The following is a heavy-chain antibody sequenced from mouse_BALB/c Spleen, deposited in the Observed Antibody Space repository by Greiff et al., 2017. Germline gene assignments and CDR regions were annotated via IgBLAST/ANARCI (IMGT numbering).Heavy chain of an antibody. CDR1: GFSLSTSGMG. CDR2: IYWDDDK. CDR3: ARSLYYDYDRGSWFAY. Sequence: QVTLKVSGPGILQPSQTLSLTCSFSGFSLSTSGMGVSWIRQPSGKGLEWLAHIYWDDDKRYNPSLKSRLTISKDTSRNQVFLKITSVDTADTATYYCARSLYYDYDRGSWFAYWGQGTLVTVSA. D-gene: IGHD2-4*01. J-gene: IGHJ3*01. V-gene: IGHV8-12*01.